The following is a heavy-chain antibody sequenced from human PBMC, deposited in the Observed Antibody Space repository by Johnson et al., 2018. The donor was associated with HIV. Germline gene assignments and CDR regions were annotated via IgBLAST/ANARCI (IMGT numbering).Heavy chain of an antibody. Sequence: VQLVESGGGLLQPGRSLRLSCAASGFTFRSYSMHWVRQAPGKGLEWVAVISYGESNEYYADSVKGRFTISRDNSKNTLYLQMNSLRAEDTAVYYCARGLDSGSSWFGAFDIWGQGTMVTVSS. CDR1: GFTFRSYS. CDR3: ARGLDSGSSWFGAFDI. V-gene: IGHV3-30*14. D-gene: IGHD6-13*01. J-gene: IGHJ3*02. CDR2: ISYGESNE.